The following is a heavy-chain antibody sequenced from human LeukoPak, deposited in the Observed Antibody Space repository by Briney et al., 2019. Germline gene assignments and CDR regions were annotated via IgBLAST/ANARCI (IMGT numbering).Heavy chain of an antibody. CDR2: ISYDGSNK. CDR3: AREIVVADI. V-gene: IGHV3-30-3*01. CDR1: GFTFSSYA. D-gene: IGHD2-15*01. Sequence: PGGSLRLSCAASGFTFSSYAMHWVRQAPGKGLEWVAIISYDGSNKYYADSVKGRFTISRDNSKNTLYVQMKSLRAEDTAVYYCAREIVVADIWGQGTLVTVSS. J-gene: IGHJ4*02.